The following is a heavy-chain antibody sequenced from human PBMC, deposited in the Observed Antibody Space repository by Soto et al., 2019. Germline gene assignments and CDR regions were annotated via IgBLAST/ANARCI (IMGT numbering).Heavy chain of an antibody. Sequence: SETLSLTCTVSGGSITSSSYYWGWIRQPPGKGLEWIGSIYYSGSTYYNPPLKSRVTISVDTSKNQFSLKLSSVTAADTAVYYCARGYCSGGSCYNYWGQGTLVTVS. D-gene: IGHD2-15*01. J-gene: IGHJ4*02. CDR2: IYYSGST. V-gene: IGHV4-39*01. CDR3: ARGYCSGGSCYNY. CDR1: GGSITSSSYY.